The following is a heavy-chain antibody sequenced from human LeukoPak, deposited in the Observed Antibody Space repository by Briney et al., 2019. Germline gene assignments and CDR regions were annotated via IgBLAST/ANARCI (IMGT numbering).Heavy chain of an antibody. Sequence: ASVRVSCKASGYTFTGYYMHWVRQAPGQGLEWMGWINPNSGGTNYAQKFRGRVTMTRDTSISTAYMELSRLGSDDTAVYYCARDRVYYYDSSGPTRGMDVWGQGTTVTVSS. J-gene: IGHJ6*02. CDR3: ARDRVYYYDSSGPTRGMDV. D-gene: IGHD3-22*01. V-gene: IGHV1-2*02. CDR1: GYTFTGYY. CDR2: INPNSGGT.